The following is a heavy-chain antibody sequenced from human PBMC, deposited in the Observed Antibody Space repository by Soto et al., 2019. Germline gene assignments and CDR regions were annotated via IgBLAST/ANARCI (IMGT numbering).Heavy chain of an antibody. Sequence: SETLSLTCTVPGGSISSSSYYWGWIRQPPGKGLEWIGSIYYSGSTYYNPSLKSRVTISVDTSKNQFSLKLSSVTAADTAVYYCARVSSVPLYYYDSSGYYLPGWFDPWGQGTLVTVS. CDR3: ARVSSVPLYYYDSSGYYLPGWFDP. CDR1: GGSISSSSYY. D-gene: IGHD3-22*01. V-gene: IGHV4-39*01. J-gene: IGHJ5*02. CDR2: IYYSGST.